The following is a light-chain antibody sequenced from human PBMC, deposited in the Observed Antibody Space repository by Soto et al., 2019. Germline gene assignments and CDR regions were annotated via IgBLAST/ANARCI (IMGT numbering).Light chain of an antibody. J-gene: IGLJ3*02. CDR2: GVS. V-gene: IGLV2-11*01. CDR3: CSYVDTDTWV. CDR1: NSDVGGYNY. Sequence: QSVLTQPRSVSGAPGQSVTISCTGTNSDVGGYNYVSWYQQYPVKAPKLMISGVSERPSGVPDRFSGSKSGNTASLTISGLQDEDEADYYCCSYVDTDTWVFGGGTKLTVL.